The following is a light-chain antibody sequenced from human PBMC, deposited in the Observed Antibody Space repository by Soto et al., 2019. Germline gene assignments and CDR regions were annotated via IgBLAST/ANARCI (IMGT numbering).Light chain of an antibody. CDR2: DVS. CDR3: SSYTTSNTWV. J-gene: IGLJ3*02. CDR1: SRDIGVYTF. Sequence: QAVVTQPASVSGSPGQSITISCAGTSRDIGVYTFVFWYQQHPGKAPKLVIHDVSNRPSGVSNRFSASKSGNTASLTISGLQAEDEADYYCSSYTTSNTWVFGGGTKLTVL. V-gene: IGLV2-14*01.